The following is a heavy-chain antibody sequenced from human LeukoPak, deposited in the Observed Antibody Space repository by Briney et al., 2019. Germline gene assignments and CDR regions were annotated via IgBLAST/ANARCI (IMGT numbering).Heavy chain of an antibody. CDR2: IYHSGST. CDR1: GGSISSSSFY. J-gene: IGHJ5*02. CDR3: ARVGGSPLVGWFDP. V-gene: IGHV4-39*07. Sequence: SETLPLTCTVSGGSISSSSFYWGWIRQPPGKGLEWIGSIYHSGSTYYNPSLKSRVTISVDTSKNQFSLKLSSVTAADTAVYYCARVGGSPLVGWFDPWGQGTLVTVSS. D-gene: IGHD1-26*01.